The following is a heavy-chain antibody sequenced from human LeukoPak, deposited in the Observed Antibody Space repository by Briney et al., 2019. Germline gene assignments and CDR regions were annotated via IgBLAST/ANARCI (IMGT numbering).Heavy chain of an antibody. CDR2: IYYSGST. D-gene: IGHD1-26*01. CDR3: ARVILVGATLRGPFDY. Sequence: PSETLSLTCTVSGGSISSGDYYWSWIRQPPGKGLEWIGYIYYSGSTYYNPSLKSRVTISVDTSENQFSLKLSSVTAADTAVYYCARVILVGATLRGPFDYWGQGTLVTVSS. V-gene: IGHV4-30-4*08. J-gene: IGHJ4*02. CDR1: GGSISSGDYY.